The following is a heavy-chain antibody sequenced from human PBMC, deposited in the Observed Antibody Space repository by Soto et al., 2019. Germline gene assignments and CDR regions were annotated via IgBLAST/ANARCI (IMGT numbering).Heavy chain of an antibody. J-gene: IGHJ4*02. CDR1: GYTFTSYA. Sequence: ASVKVSCKASGYTFTSYAMHWVRQAPGQRLEWMGWINAGNGNTKYSQKFQGRVTITRDTSASTAYMELSSLRSEDTAVYYCARDHNFDTTGYPLDSWGQGSLVTVSS. CDR3: ARDHNFDTTGYPLDS. V-gene: IGHV1-3*01. CDR2: INAGNGNT. D-gene: IGHD3-22*01.